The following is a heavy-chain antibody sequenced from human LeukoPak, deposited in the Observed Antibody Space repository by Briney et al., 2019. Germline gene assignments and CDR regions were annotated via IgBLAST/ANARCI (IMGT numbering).Heavy chain of an antibody. CDR2: ISSSSSYI. D-gene: IGHD3-22*01. CDR3: ARGLPYYGSSGEY. Sequence: KPGGSLRLSCAASGFTFSSYSMNWVRQAPGKGLEWVSSISSSSSYIYYADSVKGRFTISRDNAKNSLYLQMNSLRAEDTAVYYCARGLPYYGSSGEYWGQGTLVTVSS. J-gene: IGHJ4*02. CDR1: GFTFSSYS. V-gene: IGHV3-21*01.